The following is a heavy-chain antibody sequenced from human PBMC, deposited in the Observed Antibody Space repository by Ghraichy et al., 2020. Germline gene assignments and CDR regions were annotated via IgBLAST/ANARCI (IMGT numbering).Heavy chain of an antibody. CDR1: GFTFSSYA. CDR2: ISSNGGST. CDR3: VKDEVHYYYYYMDV. Sequence: GESLNISCSASGFTFSSYAMHWVRQAPGKGLEYVSAISSNGGSTYYADSVKGRFTISRDNSKNTLYLQMSSLRAEDTAVYYCVKDEVHYYYYYMDVWGKGTTVTVSS. V-gene: IGHV3-64D*09. J-gene: IGHJ6*03.